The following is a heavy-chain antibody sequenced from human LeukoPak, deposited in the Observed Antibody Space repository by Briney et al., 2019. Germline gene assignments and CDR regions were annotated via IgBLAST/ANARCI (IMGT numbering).Heavy chain of an antibody. Sequence: GGSLRLSCTASGFTFSTYWMSWVRQTPGKGLEWVADIHSDGNEKYHVGSVKGRFTISRDNAKNSLYLQMNSLRVEDTAVYYCARGDDFSGDYWGQGTLVTVSS. D-gene: IGHD2-21*02. CDR1: GFTFSTYW. CDR3: ARGDDFSGDY. V-gene: IGHV3-7*04. J-gene: IGHJ4*02. CDR2: IHSDGNEK.